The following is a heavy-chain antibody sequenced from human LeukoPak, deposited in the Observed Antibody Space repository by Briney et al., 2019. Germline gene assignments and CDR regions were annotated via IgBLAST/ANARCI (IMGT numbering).Heavy chain of an antibody. D-gene: IGHD2-8*01. CDR2: IYYSGST. Sequence: SETLSLTCTVSGGSISNYYWSWIRQPPGKGLEWIGYIYYSGSTNYNPSLKSRVTISVDTSKNQFSLKLSSVTAVDTAVYYCARVVRHCPNAVCTFYLDYWGEGTLVTVSS. CDR1: GGSISNYY. V-gene: IGHV4-59*01. CDR3: ARVVRHCPNAVCTFYLDY. J-gene: IGHJ4*02.